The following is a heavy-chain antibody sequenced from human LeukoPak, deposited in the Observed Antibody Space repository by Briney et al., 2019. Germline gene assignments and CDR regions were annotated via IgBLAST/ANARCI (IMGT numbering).Heavy chain of an antibody. J-gene: IGHJ6*02. CDR1: GFTFSSYS. CDR3: ARDRGYSYGNQYGMDV. Sequence: GGSLRLSCAASGFTFSSYSMNWVRQAPGKGLEWVSSISSSSSYIYYADSVKGRSTISRDNAKKSPYLQMNSLRAEDTAVYYCARDRGYSYGNQYGMDVWGQGTTVTVSS. V-gene: IGHV3-21*01. CDR2: ISSSSSYI. D-gene: IGHD5-18*01.